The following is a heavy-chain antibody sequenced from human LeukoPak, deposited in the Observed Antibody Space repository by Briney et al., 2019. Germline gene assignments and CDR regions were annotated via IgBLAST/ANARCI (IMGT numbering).Heavy chain of an antibody. CDR2: INGSGGST. CDR3: ANHFGQWPMRSWFDP. J-gene: IGHJ5*02. CDR1: GFTFSSYA. D-gene: IGHD6-19*01. V-gene: IGHV3-23*01. Sequence: GGSLRLSCAASGFTFSSYAMSWVRQAPGKGLEWVSAINGSGGSTYYADYVKGRFTISRDNSKNTLYLQMNSLRAEDTAVYYCANHFGQWPMRSWFDPWGQGTLVTVSS.